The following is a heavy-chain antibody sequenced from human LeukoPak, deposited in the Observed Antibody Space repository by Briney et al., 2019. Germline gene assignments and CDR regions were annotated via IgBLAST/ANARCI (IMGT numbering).Heavy chain of an antibody. CDR1: GFTFSSYA. V-gene: IGHV3-64*01. CDR3: ARGQVDTAMDY. J-gene: IGHJ4*02. Sequence: GESLRLSCAASGFTFSSYAMHWVRQAPGKGLEYVSAISSNGGSTYYANSVKGRFTISRDNSKNTLYLQMGSLRAEDMAVYYCARGQVDTAMDYWGQGTLVTVSS. CDR2: ISSNGGST. D-gene: IGHD5-18*01.